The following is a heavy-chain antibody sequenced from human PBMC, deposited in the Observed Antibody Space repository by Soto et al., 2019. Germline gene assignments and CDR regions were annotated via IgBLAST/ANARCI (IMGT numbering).Heavy chain of an antibody. J-gene: IGHJ4*02. V-gene: IGHV3-30*18. CDR2: ISYDGGKE. Sequence: HPGGSLRLSCPTSGFTFSSYGMHCVRQAPGKGLEWVAVISYDGGKEYNADSVRGRFTVSRDNSKNTLYLQMNSLRPEDTAVYYCAKDVSRLAADYYFDYWGQGT. CDR1: GFTFSSYG. D-gene: IGHD3-16*01. CDR3: AKDVSRLAADYYFDY.